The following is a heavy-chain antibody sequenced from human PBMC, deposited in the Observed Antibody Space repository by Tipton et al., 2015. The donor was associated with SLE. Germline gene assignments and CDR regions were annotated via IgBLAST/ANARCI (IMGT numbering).Heavy chain of an antibody. CDR2: ITWNRDKV. D-gene: IGHD3-16*01. V-gene: IGHV3-9*01. J-gene: IGHJ4*02. Sequence: SLRLSCAASGFTFANYGMHWVRLAPGKGLEWVSGITWNRDKVAYADSVKGRFTISRDNAKNSLFLQMNSLRTEDTAVYYCAREQPYRGSYGYFDYWGQGTLVTVSS. CDR1: GFTFANYG. CDR3: AREQPYRGSYGYFDY.